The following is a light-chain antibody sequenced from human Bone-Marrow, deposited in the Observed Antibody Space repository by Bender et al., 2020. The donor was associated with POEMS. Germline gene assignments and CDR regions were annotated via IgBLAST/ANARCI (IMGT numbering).Light chain of an antibody. Sequence: QSALTQPASVSGSPGQSITISCTGTSSDVGAYNYVSWYQQHPGKAPKLMIYDVSNRPSGVSNRFSGSKSDNTASLTISGLQAEDEADYYCCSYAGSRTSVFGTGTKVTVL. J-gene: IGLJ1*01. V-gene: IGLV2-14*03. CDR1: SSDVGAYNY. CDR2: DVS. CDR3: CSYAGSRTSV.